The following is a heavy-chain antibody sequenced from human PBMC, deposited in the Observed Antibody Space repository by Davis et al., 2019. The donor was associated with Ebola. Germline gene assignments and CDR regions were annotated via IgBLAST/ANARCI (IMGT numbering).Heavy chain of an antibody. CDR3: AKEGGGGYADGAFDI. D-gene: IGHD5-12*01. Sequence: MPSETLSLTCTVSGGSVNSGSYYWTWIRQPPGKGLEWIGNVYYSGTPTYNPSLKRPVTISVDTSENQFSLNLRSVTAADTAWYYCAKEGGGGYADGAFDIVGQGTMVTVSS. V-gene: IGHV4-61*01. CDR1: GGSVNSGSYY. CDR2: VYYSGTP. J-gene: IGHJ3*02.